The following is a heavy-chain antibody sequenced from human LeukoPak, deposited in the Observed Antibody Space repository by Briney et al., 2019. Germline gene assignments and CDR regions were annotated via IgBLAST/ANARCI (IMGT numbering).Heavy chain of an antibody. Sequence: PSETLSLTCAVYGGSFSGYYWSWIRPPPGKGLEWIGEINHSGSTNYNPSLKSRVTISVDTSKNQFSLKLSSVTAADTAVYYCARGRDYYGSGSYYPTLDPWGQGTLVTVSS. CDR1: GGSFSGYY. CDR2: INHSGST. J-gene: IGHJ5*02. D-gene: IGHD3-10*01. CDR3: ARGRDYYGSGSYYPTLDP. V-gene: IGHV4-34*01.